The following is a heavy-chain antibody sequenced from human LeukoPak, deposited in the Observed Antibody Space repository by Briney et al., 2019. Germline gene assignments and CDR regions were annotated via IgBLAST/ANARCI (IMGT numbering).Heavy chain of an antibody. CDR3: ARETPRRGETRDGYR. V-gene: IGHV3-7*01. CDR1: GFIFKKYW. CDR2: IKEDGSET. Sequence: GGSLRLSCAASGFIFKKYWMNLVRQVPGKGLECLANIKEDGSETYYADSVKGRFTISRDNPKNLLFLQINSLRVEDTAVYYCARETPRRGETRDGYRWGQGTVVTVSS. J-gene: IGHJ4*02. D-gene: IGHD5-24*01.